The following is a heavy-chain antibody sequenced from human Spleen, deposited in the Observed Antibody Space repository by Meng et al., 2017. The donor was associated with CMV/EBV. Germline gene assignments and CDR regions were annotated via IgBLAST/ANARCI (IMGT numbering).Heavy chain of an antibody. CDR2: MNPKSGNT. CDR1: GYTFTSYD. D-gene: IGHD5-24*01. V-gene: IGHV1-8*01. J-gene: IGHJ5*02. CDR3: ARESRRDGYS. Sequence: ASVKISCKASGYTFTSYDINWVRQASGQGLEWIGWMNPKSGNTGYAQKFLGRVSLTRSTSMTTAYMQLSSLTSEDTAVYYCARESRRDGYSWGQGTLVTVSS.